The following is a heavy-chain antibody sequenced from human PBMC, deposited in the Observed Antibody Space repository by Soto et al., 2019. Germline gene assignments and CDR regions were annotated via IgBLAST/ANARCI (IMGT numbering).Heavy chain of an antibody. D-gene: IGHD6-19*01. CDR3: ARGGSSDWQVAFDF. CDR2: VNHNGRN. J-gene: IGHJ3*01. CDR1: GGSFSGYF. V-gene: IGHV4-34*01. Sequence: SETLSLTCAVYGGSFSGYFWDWIRQTPGKGLEWIGKVNHNGRNNYNPSLKSRVTISLDMSKNQISLKLTSVTAADTAVYYCARGGSSDWQVAFDFWGQGTMVTVSS.